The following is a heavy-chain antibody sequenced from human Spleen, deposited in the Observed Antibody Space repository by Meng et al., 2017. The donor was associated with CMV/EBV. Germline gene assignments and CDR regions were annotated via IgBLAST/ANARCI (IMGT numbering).Heavy chain of an antibody. Sequence: GESLKISCAGSTFTFTASSMNWFRQAPGKGLEWVSSITIGSHYIYYADSVKGRFTVSRDNAKNSLFLQMNSLRPEDTAIYYCASADYDFWSGLIWGQGTLVTVSS. V-gene: IGHV3-21*01. J-gene: IGHJ4*02. CDR1: TFTFTASS. D-gene: IGHD3-3*01. CDR2: ITIGSHYI. CDR3: ASADYDFWSGLI.